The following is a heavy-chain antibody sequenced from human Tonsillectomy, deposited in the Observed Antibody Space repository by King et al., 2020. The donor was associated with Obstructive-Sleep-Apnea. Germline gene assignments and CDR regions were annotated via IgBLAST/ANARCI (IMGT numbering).Heavy chain of an antibody. Sequence: QLQESGPGLVKPSDTLSLTCTVSSGSISSYYWSWIRQPPGKELEWIGYMHYSGSINYNPSLKSRATISVDTSKTQFSLKLTSVTAADTAVYYCAGYIAAAGYFDYWGQGTLVTVSS. V-gene: IGHV4-59*13. CDR2: MHYSGSI. CDR1: SGSISSYY. J-gene: IGHJ4*02. CDR3: AGYIAAAGYFDY. D-gene: IGHD6-13*01.